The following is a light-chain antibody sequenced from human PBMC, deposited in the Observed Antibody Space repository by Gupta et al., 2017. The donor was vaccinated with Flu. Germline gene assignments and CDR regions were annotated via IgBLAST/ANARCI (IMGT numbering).Light chain of an antibody. J-gene: IGLJ1*01. V-gene: IGLV1-44*01. Sequence: QSVLTPPPSASGTPGHRVSISCSGSSSHIERQSVNWYQHLPGTAPNLLIYGNKQRSSGVPDRISGSKSGTSASLAISGLQAEEEADYYCASWDDSMTGYAFGTGTKVTVL. CDR1: SSHIERQS. CDR3: ASWDDSMTGYA. CDR2: GNK.